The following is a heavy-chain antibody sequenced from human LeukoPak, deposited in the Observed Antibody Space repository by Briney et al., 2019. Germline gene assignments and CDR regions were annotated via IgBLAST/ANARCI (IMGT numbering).Heavy chain of an antibody. CDR2: LSGSGIST. J-gene: IGHJ4*02. Sequence: GGSLRLSCAASGFTFSNYAMSWVRQAPGKGLEWVSALSGSGISTYYADSVKGRFTISRDNSKNTMYLQMNSLRAEDTAVYYCANGGYTSSWTLDYWGQGTLVTVSS. CDR1: GFTFSNYA. V-gene: IGHV3-23*01. CDR3: ANGGYTSSWTLDY. D-gene: IGHD6-13*01.